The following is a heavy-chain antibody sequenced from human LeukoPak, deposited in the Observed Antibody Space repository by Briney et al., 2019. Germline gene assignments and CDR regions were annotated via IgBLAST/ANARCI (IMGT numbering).Heavy chain of an antibody. CDR3: AKGEGSSWYYVSDYYYMDV. CDR1: GFTFSSYG. Sequence: PGGSLRLSCAASGFTFSSYGMSWVRQAPGKGLEWVSAISGSGGSTYYADSVKGRFTISRDNSKNTLYLQMNSLRAEDTAVYYCAKGEGSSWYYVSDYYYMDVWGKGTTVTISS. D-gene: IGHD6-13*01. J-gene: IGHJ6*03. CDR2: ISGSGGST. V-gene: IGHV3-23*01.